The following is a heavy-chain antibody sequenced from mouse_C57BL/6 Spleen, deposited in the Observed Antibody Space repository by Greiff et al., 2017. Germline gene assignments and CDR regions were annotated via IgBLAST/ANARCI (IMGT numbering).Heavy chain of an antibody. CDR3: ARGLGSDY. CDR2: IYPGDGDT. D-gene: IGHD4-1*01. V-gene: IGHV1-82*01. CDR1: GYAFSSSW. Sequence: VQLQQSGPELVKPGASVKISCKASGYAFSSSWMNWVKQRPGKGLEWIGRIYPGDGDTNYNGKLKGEATLTADKASSTAYMQLSSLTSEYSAVYFCARGLGSDYWGQGTTLTVSS. J-gene: IGHJ2*01.